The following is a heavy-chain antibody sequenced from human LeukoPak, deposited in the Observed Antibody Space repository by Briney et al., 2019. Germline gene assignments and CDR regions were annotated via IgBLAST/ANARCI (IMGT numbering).Heavy chain of an antibody. CDR3: ARVGKVATKKTYYYYYMDV. Sequence: SSETLSLTCTVSGGSISSSSYYWGWIRQPPGKGLEWIGSIYYSGSTYYNPSLKSRVTISVDTSKNQFSLKLSSVTAADTAVYYCARVGKVATKKTYYYYYMDVWGKGTTVTISS. CDR2: IYYSGST. J-gene: IGHJ6*03. D-gene: IGHD5-12*01. CDR1: GGSISSSSYY. V-gene: IGHV4-39*07.